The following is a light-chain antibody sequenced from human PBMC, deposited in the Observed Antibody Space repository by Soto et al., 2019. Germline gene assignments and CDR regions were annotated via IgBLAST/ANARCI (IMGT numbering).Light chain of an antibody. CDR1: QRLSSNY. Sequence: EIVLTQSPGTLSLSPGERATLSCRASQRLSSNYLAWFQQKPGQAPRLLIYGASSRATGIPDRFSGGGSGTEFTLTINSLQSEDFAVYFCQQYGSSRVTFGPGTKVDIK. CDR2: GAS. V-gene: IGKV3-20*01. CDR3: QQYGSSRVT. J-gene: IGKJ3*01.